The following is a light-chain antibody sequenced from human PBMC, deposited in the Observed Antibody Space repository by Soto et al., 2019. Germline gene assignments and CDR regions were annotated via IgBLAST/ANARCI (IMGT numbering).Light chain of an antibody. V-gene: IGKV3-20*01. J-gene: IGKJ4*01. CDR3: QQYGSSPLT. Sequence: EIVLTQSPGTLSLSPGERATLSCRASQSVSSSYLAWYQQKPGQAPRLLIYGASSRATGIPDRFSGSGSGTDFTLTIRTLEPEDFAVCYCQQYGSSPLTFGGGTKAEIK. CDR2: GAS. CDR1: QSVSSSY.